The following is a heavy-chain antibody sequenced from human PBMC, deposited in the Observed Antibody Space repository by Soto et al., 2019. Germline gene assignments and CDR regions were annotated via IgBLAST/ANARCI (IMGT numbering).Heavy chain of an antibody. CDR3: ARDGVVAATPEYFQH. V-gene: IGHV3-66*01. CDR2: IYSGGST. CDR1: GFTVSSNY. J-gene: IGHJ1*01. D-gene: IGHD2-15*01. Sequence: EVQLVESGGGLVQPGGSLRLSCAASGFTVSSNYMSWVRQAPGKGLEWVSVIYSGGSTYYADSVKGRFTISRDNSKNTLYRQMNSLRAEDTAVYYCARDGVVAATPEYFQHWGQGTLVTVSS.